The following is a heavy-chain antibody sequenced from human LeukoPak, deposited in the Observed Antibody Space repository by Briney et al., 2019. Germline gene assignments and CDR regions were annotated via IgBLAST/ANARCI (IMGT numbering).Heavy chain of an antibody. CDR1: GFTFSSYS. J-gene: IGHJ4*02. CDR3: ANYYGSGRTFDY. CDR2: ISSSSSYI. D-gene: IGHD3-10*01. V-gene: IGHV3-21*04. Sequence: GGSLRLSCAASGFTFSSYSMNWVRQAPGKGLEWVSSISSSSSYIYYADSVKGRFTISRDNAKNSLYLQMNSLRAEDTAVYYCANYYGSGRTFDYWGQGTLVTVSS.